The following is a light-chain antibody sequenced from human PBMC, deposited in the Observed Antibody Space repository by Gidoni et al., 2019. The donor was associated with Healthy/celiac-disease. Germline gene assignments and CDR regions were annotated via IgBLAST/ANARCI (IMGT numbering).Light chain of an antibody. CDR3: QQYNSYSGT. J-gene: IGKJ1*01. CDR1: QSISSW. V-gene: IGKV1-5*01. CDR2: DAS. Sequence: IQITPSPSTLSASVGDRVTITCRARQSISSWLAWYQQKPGKAPKLLIYDASSLESGVPSRFSGSGSGTEFTLTISSLQPDDFATYYCQQYNSYSGTFGQGTKVEIK.